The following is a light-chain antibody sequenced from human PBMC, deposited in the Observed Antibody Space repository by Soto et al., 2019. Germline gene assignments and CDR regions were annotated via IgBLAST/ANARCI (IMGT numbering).Light chain of an antibody. J-gene: IGLJ3*02. CDR1: SGHSTYI. V-gene: IGLV4-60*02. Sequence: QLVLTQSSSASAYLGSSVKLTCTLSSGHSTYIIAWHQQQPGHATRYLMNLEGSGRYNRGSGVADFFSGSSSGADRYLTSSNLQFDDEADYYCETWDSNTRVFGGGTKLTVL. CDR3: ETWDSNTRV. CDR2: LEGSGRY.